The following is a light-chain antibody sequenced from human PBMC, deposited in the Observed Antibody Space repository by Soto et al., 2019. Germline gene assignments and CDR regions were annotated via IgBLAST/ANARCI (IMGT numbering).Light chain of an antibody. CDR3: SSYTSSSTPVI. CDR1: SSDVGAYNY. CDR2: DVS. J-gene: IGLJ2*01. V-gene: IGLV2-14*03. Sequence: QSALTQPASVSGSPGQSITISCTGTSSDVGAYNYVSWYQHHPGKAPKLIIYDVSNRPSGVSNRFSGSKSGNTASLTISGLQTEDEADYYCSSYTSSSTPVIFGGGTKVTVL.